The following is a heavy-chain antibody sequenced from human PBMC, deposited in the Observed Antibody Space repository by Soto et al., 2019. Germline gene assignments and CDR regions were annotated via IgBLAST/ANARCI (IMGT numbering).Heavy chain of an antibody. CDR2: ISVYNGNT. J-gene: IGHJ6*02. Sequence: QVQLGQSGAEVKNPGASVKVSCKASGYTFTSYGISWVRQAPGQGLEWLGWISVYNGNTNYAQKLQGRVTMPTDTSTRTAYMEVRSLRSDDTAVYYCARGFPSLLSYYYYGMDVWGHGTMVTFAS. CDR3: ARGFPSLLSYYYYGMDV. CDR1: GYTFTSYG. V-gene: IGHV1-18*01. D-gene: IGHD3-10*01.